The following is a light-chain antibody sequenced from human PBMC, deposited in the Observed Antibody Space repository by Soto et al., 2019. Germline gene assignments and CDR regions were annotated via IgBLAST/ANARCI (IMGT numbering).Light chain of an antibody. CDR3: QQHSNWRLT. Sequence: EIVLTQSPATLSLSPGERATLSCRASQSLSSYLAWYQQKPGQAPTLLIYDASNRATGIPARFSGSGSGTDFTLTISSLEPEDFAVYYCQQHSNWRLTFGGGTKVEVK. CDR2: DAS. CDR1: QSLSSY. J-gene: IGKJ4*01. V-gene: IGKV3-11*01.